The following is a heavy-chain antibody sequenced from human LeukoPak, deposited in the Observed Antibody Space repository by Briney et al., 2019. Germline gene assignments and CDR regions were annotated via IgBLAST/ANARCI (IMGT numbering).Heavy chain of an antibody. CDR1: GFTVSTNY. CDR2: IYSGGST. V-gene: IGHV3-66*01. D-gene: IGHD3-22*01. CDR3: ARDNYYDSSGYPFDY. J-gene: IGHJ4*02. Sequence: GGSLRLSCAASGFTVSTNYMSWVRQAPGKGLEWVSIIYSGGSTYYADSVKGRFTISRDSSKNTLFLQMNSLRAEDTAVYYCARDNYYDSSGYPFDYWGQGTLVTVSS.